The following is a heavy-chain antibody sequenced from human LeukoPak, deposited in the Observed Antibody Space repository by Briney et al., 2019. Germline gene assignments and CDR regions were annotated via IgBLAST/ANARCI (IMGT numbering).Heavy chain of an antibody. CDR2: ISGYTGNT. J-gene: IGHJ5*02. CDR3: ARSSWFGGRSEWRWFDP. CDR1: GYTFTGYY. D-gene: IGHD3-10*01. V-gene: IGHV1-18*04. Sequence: ASVKVSCKASGYTFTGYYMHWVRQAPGQGLERMGWISGYTGNTNYAQNLQGRVTMTTDTSTSTAYMELRSLRSDDTALYYCARSSWFGGRSEWRWFDPWGQGTLVTVSS.